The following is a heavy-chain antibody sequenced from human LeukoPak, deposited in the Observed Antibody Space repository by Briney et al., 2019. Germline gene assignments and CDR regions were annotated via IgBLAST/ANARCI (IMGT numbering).Heavy chain of an antibody. J-gene: IGHJ4*02. CDR1: GYNFTTYG. CDR2: ISTYNGHR. Sequence: ASVKVSCKASGYNFTTYGLTWVRQAPGQGLEWMGWISTYNGHRNYAQKFQGRVTMTTDTSTRTAYMELKSLTSDDTAVYYCARIGTASWYFDYWGPGTLVTVSS. CDR3: ARIGTASWYFDY. V-gene: IGHV1-18*01. D-gene: IGHD1-26*01.